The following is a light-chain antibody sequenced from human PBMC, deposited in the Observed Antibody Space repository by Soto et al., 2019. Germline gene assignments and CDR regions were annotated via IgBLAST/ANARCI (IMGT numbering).Light chain of an antibody. J-gene: IGKJ1*01. CDR3: QQYGMSSWT. V-gene: IGKV3-20*01. Sequence: ETVLTQSPGTLSLSPGERATLSCRASQSVSTTYLAWYQQKPGQSPRLLIYGTSNRATGLPDRSSSSGSGTDFSLIIIRLEPEDFAVYYCQQYGMSSWTFGQGTKVDIK. CDR1: QSVSTTY. CDR2: GTS.